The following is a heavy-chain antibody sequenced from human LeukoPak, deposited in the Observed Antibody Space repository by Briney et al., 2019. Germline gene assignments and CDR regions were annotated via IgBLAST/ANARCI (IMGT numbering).Heavy chain of an antibody. D-gene: IGHD3-10*01. CDR3: ARDMEGITMVRGELAGRGAFDI. Sequence: GGSLRLSCAASGFTVSTKYMNWVRQAPGKGLEWVSSISSSSSYIYYADSVKGRFTISRDNAKNSLYLQMNSLRAEDTAVYYCARDMEGITMVRGELAGRGAFDIWGQGTMVTVSS. J-gene: IGHJ3*02. CDR2: ISSSSSYI. V-gene: IGHV3-21*01. CDR1: GFTVSTKY.